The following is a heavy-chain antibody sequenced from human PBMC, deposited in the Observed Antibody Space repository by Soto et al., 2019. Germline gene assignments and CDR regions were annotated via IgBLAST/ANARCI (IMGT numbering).Heavy chain of an antibody. CDR3: AKDGGYLLGYFDY. CDR2: ISYDGSNK. CDR1: GFTFSSYG. V-gene: IGHV3-30*18. D-gene: IGHD2-15*01. J-gene: IGHJ4*02. Sequence: QVQLVESGGGVVQPGRSLRLSCAASGFTFSSYGMHWVRQAPGKGLEWVAVISYDGSNKYYADSVKGRFTISRDNSKNTLYLQMNSLRAEDTAVYYCAKDGGYLLGYFDYWGQGTLVTVSS.